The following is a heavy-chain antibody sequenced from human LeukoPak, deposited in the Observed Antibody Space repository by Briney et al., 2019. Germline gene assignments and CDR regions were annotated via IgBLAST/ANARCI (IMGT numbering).Heavy chain of an antibody. J-gene: IGHJ4*02. CDR1: GGSFSGYY. CDR2: INHSGST. V-gene: IGHV4-34*01. Sequence: SETLSLTCAVYGGSFSGYYWSWIRQPPGKGLEWIGEINHSGSTNYNPSLKSRVTISVDTSKNQFSLKLSSVTAADTAVYYCARAFFGAAAGTLFDYWGQGTLATVSS. D-gene: IGHD6-13*01. CDR3: ARAFFGAAAGTLFDY.